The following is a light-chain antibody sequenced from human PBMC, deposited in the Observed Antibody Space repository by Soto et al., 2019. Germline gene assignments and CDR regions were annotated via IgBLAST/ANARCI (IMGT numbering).Light chain of an antibody. CDR3: QQYNNWWT. J-gene: IGKJ1*01. V-gene: IGKV3-15*01. Sequence: EIVMTQSPATLSVSPGETATLSCRASQRVSTSLAWYQQKPGQAPRLLISGASTSATGVPARFSGSVSETEFTLPISRLQSEDFAVYYCQQYNNWWTFGQGTKVEIK. CDR1: QRVSTS. CDR2: GAS.